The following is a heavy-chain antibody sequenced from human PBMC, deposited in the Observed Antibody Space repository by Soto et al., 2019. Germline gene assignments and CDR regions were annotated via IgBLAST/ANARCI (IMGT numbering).Heavy chain of an antibody. Sequence: GGSLRLSCAASGFTVSSNYMSWVRQAPGKGLEWDSVIYSGGSTYYADSVKGRFTISRHNSKNTLYLQMNSLRAEDTAVYYCARDTVSSSSYAQGYYYYYYMDVWGKGTTVTVSS. CDR1: GFTVSSNY. V-gene: IGHV3-53*04. J-gene: IGHJ6*03. D-gene: IGHD6-6*01. CDR3: ARDTVSSSSYAQGYYYYYYMDV. CDR2: IYSGGST.